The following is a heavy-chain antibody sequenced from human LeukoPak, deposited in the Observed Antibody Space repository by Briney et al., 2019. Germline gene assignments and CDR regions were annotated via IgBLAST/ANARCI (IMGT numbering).Heavy chain of an antibody. CDR3: ARGSIRGDYYYYYMDV. CDR1: GFSFSRHW. CDR2: ISSSSSTI. V-gene: IGHV3-48*01. Sequence: GGSLRLSCAASGFSFSRHWMSWVRHTPGKGLEWVSYISSSSSTIYYADSVKGRFTISRDNAKNSLYLQMNSLRAEDTAVYYCARGSIRGDYYYYYMDVWGKGTTVTVSS. J-gene: IGHJ6*03. D-gene: IGHD3-10*01.